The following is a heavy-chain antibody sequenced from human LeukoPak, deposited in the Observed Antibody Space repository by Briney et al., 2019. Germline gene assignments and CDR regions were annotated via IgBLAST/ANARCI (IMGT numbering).Heavy chain of an antibody. J-gene: IGHJ4*02. CDR3: ARVVDHDYGDYYLDY. CDR2: INPNSGDT. CDR1: GYIFTGYY. V-gene: IGHV1-2*02. D-gene: IGHD4-17*01. Sequence: ASVKVSCKASGYIFTGYYMHWVRQAPGQGLEWMGWINPNSGDTNYAQKFQGRVTMTRDTSISTAYMELSRLRSADTAVYYCARVVDHDYGDYYLDYWGQGTLVTVSS.